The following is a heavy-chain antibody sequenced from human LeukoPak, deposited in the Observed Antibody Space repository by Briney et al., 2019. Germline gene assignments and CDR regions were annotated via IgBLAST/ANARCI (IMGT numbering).Heavy chain of an antibody. CDR2: IRNKANSYTT. D-gene: IGHD4-11*01. CDR3: ARLTTLRSGYCYVMDV. V-gene: IGHV3-72*01. CDR1: GFTFSDHY. Sequence: GGSLRLSCAASGFTFSDHYMDWVRQAPGKGLEWVGRIRNKANSYTTEYAASVKGRFTFSRDDSKNSLYLQMNSLQTEDTAVYYCARLTTLRSGYCYVMDVWGQGTTVTVSS. J-gene: IGHJ6*02.